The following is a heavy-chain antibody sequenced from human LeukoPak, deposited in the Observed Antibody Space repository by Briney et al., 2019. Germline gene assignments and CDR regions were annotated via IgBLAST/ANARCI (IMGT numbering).Heavy chain of an antibody. CDR2: IKQDGSEK. D-gene: IGHD3-10*01. V-gene: IGHV3-7*01. Sequence: PGGSLRLSCAASGFTFSSYWMSWVRQAPGKGLEWVANIKQDGSEKYYVDSAKGRFTISRDNAKNSLYLQMNSLRAEDTAVYYCARIRTSYYFDYWGQGTLVTVSS. J-gene: IGHJ4*02. CDR3: ARIRTSYYFDY. CDR1: GFTFSSYW.